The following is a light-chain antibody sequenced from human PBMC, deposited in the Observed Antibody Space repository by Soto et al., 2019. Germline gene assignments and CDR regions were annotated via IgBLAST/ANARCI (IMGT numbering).Light chain of an antibody. CDR3: QQYNSYSWT. Sequence: DIQSTQSPSCLSASVGDSATITCRASQSISSYLNWYQQKTGKDPKILIYAESSLQSGVPSRFSGSGSGTDFTLTISSLQTEEFATYDCQQYNSYSWTVGQGTKVDI. V-gene: IGKV1-39*01. CDR2: AES. CDR1: QSISSY. J-gene: IGKJ1*01.